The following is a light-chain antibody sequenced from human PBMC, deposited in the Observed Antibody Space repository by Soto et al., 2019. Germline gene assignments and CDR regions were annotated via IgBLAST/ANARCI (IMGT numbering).Light chain of an antibody. CDR3: QQYNNWPRT. Sequence: EIVLTQSPAALSVSPGGRATLSCRASQDVMYDLAWYQQKPGQAPRLLIYGASTRATGIPARFSGSGSGTEFTLTISSLQSEDFAVYYCQQYNNWPRTLGQGTKVDIK. CDR2: GAS. CDR1: QDVMYD. V-gene: IGKV3-15*01. J-gene: IGKJ1*01.